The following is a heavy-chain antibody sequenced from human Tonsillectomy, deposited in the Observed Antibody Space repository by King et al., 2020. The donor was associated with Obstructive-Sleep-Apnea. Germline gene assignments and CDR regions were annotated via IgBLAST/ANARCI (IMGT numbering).Heavy chain of an antibody. CDR2: ISYDGSNK. CDR1: GFTFSSYA. V-gene: IGHV3-30*04. D-gene: IGHD2-15*01. CDR3: ARDKDGYVDY. Sequence: VQLVESGGGVVQPGRSLRLSCAASGFTFSSYAMHWVRQAPGKGLEWVAVISYDGSNKYYADSVKGRFTISRDNSKNTLYLQMNSLRAELTAVYYCARDKDGYVDYWGQGTLVTVSS. J-gene: IGHJ4*02.